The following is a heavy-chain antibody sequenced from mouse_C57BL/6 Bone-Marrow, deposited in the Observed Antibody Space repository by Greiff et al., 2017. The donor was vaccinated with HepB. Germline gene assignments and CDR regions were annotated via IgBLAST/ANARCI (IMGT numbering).Heavy chain of an antibody. Sequence: EVKLMESGPGLVKPSQSLSLTCSVTGCSITSGYYWNWIRQFPGNKLEWMGYISYDGSNNYNPSLKNRISITRDTSKNQFFLKLNSVTTEDTATYYCARLGTAYWGQGTLVTVSA. CDR3: ARLGTAY. CDR2: ISYDGSN. J-gene: IGHJ3*01. V-gene: IGHV3-6*01. CDR1: GCSITSGYY. D-gene: IGHD3-3*01.